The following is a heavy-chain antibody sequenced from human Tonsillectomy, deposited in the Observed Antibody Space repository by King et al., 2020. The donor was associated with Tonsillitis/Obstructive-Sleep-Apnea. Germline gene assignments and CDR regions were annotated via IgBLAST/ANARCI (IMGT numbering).Heavy chain of an antibody. Sequence: QLQESGPGLVRPSETLSLTCTVSGGSISSRNCYWGWIRQPPGKGLEWIGSIYYSGSNYYNPSLKSRVTISVDTSKNQFSLKLSSVTAADTALYYCARLGPYDFWSGYMGWFDPWGQGTLVTVSS. J-gene: IGHJ5*02. CDR3: ARLGPYDFWSGYMGWFDP. CDR2: IYYSGSN. D-gene: IGHD3-3*01. CDR1: GGSISSRNCY. V-gene: IGHV4-39*01.